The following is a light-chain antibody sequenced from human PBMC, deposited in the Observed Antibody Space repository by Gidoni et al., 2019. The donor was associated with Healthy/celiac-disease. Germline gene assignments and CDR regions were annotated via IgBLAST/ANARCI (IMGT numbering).Light chain of an antibody. Sequence: SYELTHPPSLSVSPGQTASITCSGDALPKQYAYWYQQKPGQAPVLVIYKDSERPSGIPERFSGSSSGTTVTLTISGVQAEHEADYYCQSADSSGTYWVFGGGTKLTVL. CDR3: QSADSSGTYWV. J-gene: IGLJ3*02. CDR2: KDS. CDR1: ALPKQY. V-gene: IGLV3-25*03.